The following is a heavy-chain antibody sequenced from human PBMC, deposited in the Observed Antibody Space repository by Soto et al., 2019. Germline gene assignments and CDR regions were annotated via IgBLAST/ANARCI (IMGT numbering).Heavy chain of an antibody. CDR2: ISSSSSYI. CDR1: GFTFSSYS. Sequence: GGSLRLSCAASGFTFSSYSMNWVRQAPGKGLEWVSSISSSSSYIYYADSVKGRFTISRDNAKNSLYLQMNSLIAEDTAGDYCARRGYCSGGSCYSKHNWFVPWGQGALVTISS. CDR3: ARRGYCSGGSCYSKHNWFVP. J-gene: IGHJ5*02. V-gene: IGHV3-21*01. D-gene: IGHD2-15*01.